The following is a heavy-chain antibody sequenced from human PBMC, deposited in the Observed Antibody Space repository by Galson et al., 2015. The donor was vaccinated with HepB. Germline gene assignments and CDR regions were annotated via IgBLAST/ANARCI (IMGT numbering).Heavy chain of an antibody. CDR2: ISYDGSKK. Sequence: LRLSCAASGFSFSSYGMHWVRQAPGKGLEWVAAISYDGSKKDYADSVKGRFTISRDNSKKTLYVQMNSLRAEDTAVYYCAKIFGGQGAYDSSGYYYPFDYWGQGTLVTVSS. J-gene: IGHJ4*02. V-gene: IGHV3-30*18. D-gene: IGHD3-22*01. CDR3: AKIFGGQGAYDSSGYYYPFDY. CDR1: GFSFSSYG.